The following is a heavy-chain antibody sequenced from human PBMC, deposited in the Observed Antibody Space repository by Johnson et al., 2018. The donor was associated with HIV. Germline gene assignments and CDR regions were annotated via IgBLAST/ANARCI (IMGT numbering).Heavy chain of an antibody. CDR2: IWYDGSNK. J-gene: IGHJ3*02. V-gene: IGHV3-33*06. Sequence: QVQLVESGGGVVQPGRSLRLSCAASGFTFSSYGMHWVRQAPGKGLEWVAVIWYDGSNKYYADSVQGRFTISRDNSKNTLYLQMNSLRAEDTAVYYCAKDGGSYGGAFDIWGQGTMVTVSS. D-gene: IGHD1-26*01. CDR3: AKDGGSYGGAFDI. CDR1: GFTFSSYG.